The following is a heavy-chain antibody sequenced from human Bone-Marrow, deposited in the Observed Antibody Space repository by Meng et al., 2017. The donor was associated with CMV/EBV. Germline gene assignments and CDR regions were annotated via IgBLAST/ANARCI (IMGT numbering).Heavy chain of an antibody. J-gene: IGHJ4*01. D-gene: IGHD6-6*01. CDR2: INHRGSG. CDR3: VRGGIATRPNY. Sequence: SETLSLTCAVYGGSFSDYCWSWIRQSPGKGLEWIGEINHRGSGNYNPTLKSRVTMPVDTSKNQFSLKLMSVTAADTAVYYCVRGGIATRPNYWGEGTLVTVSS. V-gene: IGHV4-34*01. CDR1: GGSFSDYC.